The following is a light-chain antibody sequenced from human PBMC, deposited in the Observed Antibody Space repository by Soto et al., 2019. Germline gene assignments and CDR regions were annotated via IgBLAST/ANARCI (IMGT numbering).Light chain of an antibody. CDR2: AVS. CDR3: QQSYTTPFT. J-gene: IGKJ3*01. CDR1: HSISSY. V-gene: IGKV1-39*01. Sequence: DIQMTQSPSSLSASVGDRVTITCRASHSISSYLNWFQQKPGKAPKVLIYAVSSLQSGVPSRFSGSGSGTDFTLTISSLQPEDFATYYCQQSYTTPFTFGPGTKVEIK.